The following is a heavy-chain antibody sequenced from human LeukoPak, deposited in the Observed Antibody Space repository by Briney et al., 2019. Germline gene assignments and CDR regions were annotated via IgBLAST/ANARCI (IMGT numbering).Heavy chain of an antibody. J-gene: IGHJ6*02. Sequence: GGSLRLSCAASGFTFSRYWMHWVRQAPGKGLGWVSRINSDGSSTSYADSVKGRFTISRDNAKNTLYLQMNSLRAEDTAVYHCARGPGGYYYYGMDVWGQGTTVTVSS. CDR3: ARGPGGYYYYGMDV. D-gene: IGHD3-16*01. CDR2: INSDGSST. V-gene: IGHV3-74*01. CDR1: GFTFSRYW.